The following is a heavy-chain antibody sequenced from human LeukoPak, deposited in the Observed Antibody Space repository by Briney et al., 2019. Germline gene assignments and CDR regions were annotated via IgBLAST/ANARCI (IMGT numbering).Heavy chain of an antibody. CDR2: IRGDGSER. J-gene: IGHJ4*02. V-gene: IGHV3-7*01. CDR1: GFTFSSYW. CDR3: VREGPPQGRPWSGWYPFDF. Sequence: PGGSLRLSCAASGFTFSSYWMTWVRQAPGKGLEWVANIRGDGSERFYVGYLKGRFTISRDNAENSLYLQMNSLRVDDTAVYYCVREGPPQGRPWSGWYPFDFWGQGILVTVSS. D-gene: IGHD3-3*01.